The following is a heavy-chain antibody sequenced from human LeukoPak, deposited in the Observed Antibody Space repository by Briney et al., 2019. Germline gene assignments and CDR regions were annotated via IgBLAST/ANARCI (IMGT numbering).Heavy chain of an antibody. CDR1: GFTFSSYA. CDR3: ASGSGYSEIDY. CDR2: ISGSGGST. V-gene: IGHV3-23*01. D-gene: IGHD5-12*01. Sequence: GGSLRLSCAASGFTFSSYAMSWVRQAPGKGLEWVSAISGSGGSTYYADSVKGRFTISRDNSKNTLYLQMNGLRAEDTAVYYCASGSGYSEIDYWGQGTLVTVSS. J-gene: IGHJ4*02.